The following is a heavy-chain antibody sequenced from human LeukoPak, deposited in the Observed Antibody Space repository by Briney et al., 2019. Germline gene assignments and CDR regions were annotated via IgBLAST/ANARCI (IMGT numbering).Heavy chain of an antibody. CDR1: GGTFSSYA. CDR2: IIPIFGTA. Sequence: SVKVSCKASGGTFSSYAISWVRQAPGQGLEWMGGIIPIFGTANYAQKFQGRVTITTDESTSAAYMELSSLRSEDTAVYYCARGITMVRGAQRYYFDYWGQGTLVTVSS. J-gene: IGHJ4*02. D-gene: IGHD3-10*01. CDR3: ARGITMVRGAQRYYFDY. V-gene: IGHV1-69*05.